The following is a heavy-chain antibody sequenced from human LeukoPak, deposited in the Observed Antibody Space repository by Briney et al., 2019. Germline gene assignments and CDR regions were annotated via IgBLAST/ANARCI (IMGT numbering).Heavy chain of an antibody. Sequence: ASVKVSCKASGYTFTGYYMHWVRQAPGQGLEWMGWINPNSGGTNYALKFQGRVTMTRDTSISTAHMELSRLRSDDTAVYYCAKAAITMVGGVRGYWGKETLVTVSS. J-gene: IGHJ4*02. V-gene: IGHV1-2*02. CDR2: INPNSGGT. D-gene: IGHD3-10*01. CDR3: AKAAITMVGGVRGY. CDR1: GYTFTGYY.